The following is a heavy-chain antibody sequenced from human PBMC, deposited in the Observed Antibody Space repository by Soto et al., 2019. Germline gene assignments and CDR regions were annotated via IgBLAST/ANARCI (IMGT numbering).Heavy chain of an antibody. CDR2: IYYSGST. J-gene: IGHJ6*03. CDR1: GGSISSGDYY. Sequence: SETLSLTCTVSGGSISSGDYYWSWIRQPPGKGLEWIGYIYYSGSTYYNPSLKSRVTISVDTSKNQFSLKLSSVTAADTAVYYCARGRNRSEASPPNDFWSGYYRPSFHYYYMDVWGKGTTVTVSS. V-gene: IGHV4-30-4*01. D-gene: IGHD3-3*01. CDR3: ARGRNRSEASPPNDFWSGYYRPSFHYYYMDV.